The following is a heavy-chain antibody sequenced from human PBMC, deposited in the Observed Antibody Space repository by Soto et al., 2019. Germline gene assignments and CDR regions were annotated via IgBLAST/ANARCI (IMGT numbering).Heavy chain of an antibody. CDR1: GFILNNYA. D-gene: IGHD6-19*01. CDR3: AKEAVAGILYY. J-gene: IGHJ4*02. CDR2: INVSGGT. Sequence: EVQLLESGGGLVQPGGSLRLSCAASGFILNNYALSWVRQAPGKGLDWVSVINVSGGTVYADSVKGRFTGSRDNSRNTWYPEMNSLGAEDTAVYYCAKEAVAGILYYWGQGTPVTVSS. V-gene: IGHV3-23*01.